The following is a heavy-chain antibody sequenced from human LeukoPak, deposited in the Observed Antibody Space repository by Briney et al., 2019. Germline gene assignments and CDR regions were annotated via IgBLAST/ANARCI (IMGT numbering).Heavy chain of an antibody. Sequence: SQTLSLTCAVSGGSISSGGYSWSWIRQPPGKGLEWIGYIYHSGSTYYNPSLKSRVTISVDRSKNQFFLKLSSVTAADTAVYYCARGTGVRGVSLYYYYGMDVWGQGTTVTVSS. CDR3: ARGTGVRGVSLYYYYGMDV. D-gene: IGHD3-10*01. V-gene: IGHV4-30-2*01. CDR2: IYHSGST. J-gene: IGHJ6*02. CDR1: GGSISSGGYS.